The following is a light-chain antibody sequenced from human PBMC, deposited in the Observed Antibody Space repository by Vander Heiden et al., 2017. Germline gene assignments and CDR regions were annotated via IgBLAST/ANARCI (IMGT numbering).Light chain of an antibody. CDR3: QQYDNFSIT. CDR2: DAS. V-gene: IGKV1-33*01. CDR1: QDISNY. Sequence: DIQMTQCPSSLSASVGDRVTITCQASQDISNYLNWYQQKPGTAPKLLIYDASNLETGVPSRSSGSGSGTDFTFTISSLQPEDIATYYCQQYDNFSITFGQGTRLEIK. J-gene: IGKJ5*01.